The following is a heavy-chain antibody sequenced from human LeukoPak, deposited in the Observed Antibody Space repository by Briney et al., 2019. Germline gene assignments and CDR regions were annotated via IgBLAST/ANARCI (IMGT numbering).Heavy chain of an antibody. CDR2: ISSSSSTI. CDR3: APEDIIRYPYYYYYYRTDV. CDR1: GFTFSSYS. J-gene: IGHJ6*02. D-gene: IGHD2-15*01. Sequence: GGSLRLSCAASGFTFSSYSMNWVRQAPGKGLEWVSYISSSSSTIYYADSVKGRFTISRDNAKNSLYLQMNSLRDEDTAVYYCAPEDIIRYPYYYYYYRTDVSVQGTTLTVSS. V-gene: IGHV3-48*02.